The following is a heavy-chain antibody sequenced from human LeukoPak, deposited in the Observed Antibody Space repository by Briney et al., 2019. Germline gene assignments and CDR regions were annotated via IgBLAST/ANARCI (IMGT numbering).Heavy chain of an antibody. CDR1: GYTFTSYD. D-gene: IGHD2-2*01. J-gene: IGHJ4*02. V-gene: IGHV1-2*02. Sequence: EASVKVSCKASGYTFTSYDINWVRQATGQGLEWMGWINPNSGGTNYAQKFQGRVTMTRDTSISTAYMELSRLRSDDTAVYYCALGYCSSTSCPGGFDYWGQGTLVTVSS. CDR2: INPNSGGT. CDR3: ALGYCSSTSCPGGFDY.